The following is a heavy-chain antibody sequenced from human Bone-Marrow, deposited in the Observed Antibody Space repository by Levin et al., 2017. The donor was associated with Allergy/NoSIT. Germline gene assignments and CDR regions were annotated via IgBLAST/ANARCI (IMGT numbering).Heavy chain of an antibody. D-gene: IGHD6-19*01. V-gene: IGHV4-34*01. Sequence: SETLSLTCAVYGGSFSGYYWSWIRQPPGKGLEWIGEINHSGSTNYNPSLKSRVTISVDTSKNQFSLKLSSVTAADTAVYYCARGQGGAVAHFDYWGQGTLVTVSS. J-gene: IGHJ4*02. CDR2: INHSGST. CDR3: ARGQGGAVAHFDY. CDR1: GGSFSGYY.